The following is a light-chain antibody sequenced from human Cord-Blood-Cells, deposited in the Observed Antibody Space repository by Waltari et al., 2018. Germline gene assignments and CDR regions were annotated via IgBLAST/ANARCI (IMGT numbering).Light chain of an antibody. V-gene: IGLV2-23*02. J-gene: IGLJ2*01. CDR1: SSDVGSYNL. CDR2: EVS. Sequence: QSALTQPASVSGSPGQSITIPCTGTSSDVGSYNLVSWYQQHPGKAPKLMIYEVSKRPSGVSNRFSGSKSGNTASLTISGLQAEDEADYYCCSYAGSRVVFGGGTKLTVL. CDR3: CSYAGSRVV.